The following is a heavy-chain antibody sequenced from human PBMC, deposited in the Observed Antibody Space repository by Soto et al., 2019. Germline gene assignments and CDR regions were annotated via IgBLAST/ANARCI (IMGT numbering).Heavy chain of an antibody. J-gene: IGHJ6*02. CDR3: ARSLEGEWLFPVRDFSVRNMDV. D-gene: IGHD3-3*01. CDR2: IIPIFGTA. CDR1: GGTFSSYA. V-gene: IGHV1-69*13. Sequence: ASVKVSCKASGGTFSSYAISWVRQAPGQGLEWMGGIIPIFGTANYAQKFQGRVTITADESTRTAYMELSSLRSEDTAVYYCARSLEGEWLFPVRDFSVRNMDVWGQGTTVTVSS.